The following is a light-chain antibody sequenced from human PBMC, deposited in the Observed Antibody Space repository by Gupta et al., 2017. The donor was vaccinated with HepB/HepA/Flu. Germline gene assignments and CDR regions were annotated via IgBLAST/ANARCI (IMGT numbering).Light chain of an antibody. CDR1: QGISIY. CDR2: AAS. Sequence: DIQMQQPPSSLSASVGDRVTITCRASQGISIYLAWYQQKPGKVPKLLIYAASTLQSGVPSRFSGSGSGTDFTLTISSLQPEDFATYYCQKYNNAPWTFGQGTKVEIK. J-gene: IGKJ1*01. CDR3: QKYNNAPWT. V-gene: IGKV1-27*01.